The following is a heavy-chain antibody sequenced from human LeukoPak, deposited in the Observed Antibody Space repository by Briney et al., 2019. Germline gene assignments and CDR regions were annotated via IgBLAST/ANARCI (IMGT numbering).Heavy chain of an antibody. V-gene: IGHV3-7*03. CDR3: AKDPRGSSSSGFDY. CDR1: GFTFSSYW. Sequence: PGGSLRLSCAASGFTFSSYWMSWVRQAPGKGLEWVANIKQDGSEKYYVDSVKGRFTISRDNSKNTLYLQMNSLRAEDTAVYYCAKDPRGSSSSGFDYWGQGTLVTVSS. D-gene: IGHD6-6*01. CDR2: IKQDGSEK. J-gene: IGHJ4*02.